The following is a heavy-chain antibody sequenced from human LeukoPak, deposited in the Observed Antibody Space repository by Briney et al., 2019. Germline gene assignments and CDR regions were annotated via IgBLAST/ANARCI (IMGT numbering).Heavy chain of an antibody. CDR3: ARDPNGSSWYYYYYYMDV. CDR1: GYTFTSYD. V-gene: IGHV1-8*03. D-gene: IGHD6-13*01. CDR2: LNPNSGNT. Sequence: ASVKVSCKASGYTFTSYDINWVRQATGQGLEWMGWLNPNSGNTGYAQKFQGRVTITRNTSITTAYMEVSSLRSEDTAVYYCARDPNGSSWYYYYYYMDVWGKRTTVTVSS. J-gene: IGHJ6*03.